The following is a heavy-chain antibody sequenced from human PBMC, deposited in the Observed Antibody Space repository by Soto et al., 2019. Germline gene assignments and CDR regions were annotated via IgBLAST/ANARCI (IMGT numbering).Heavy chain of an antibody. CDR1: GYTFTSYD. J-gene: IGHJ4*02. V-gene: IGHV1-8*01. CDR2: MNPNSGNT. CDR3: ARGGVVVAATHENFDY. D-gene: IGHD2-15*01. Sequence: ASVKVSCKASGYTFTSYDINWVRQATGQGLEWMGWMNPNSGNTGYAQKFQGRVTRTRNTSISTAYMELSSLRSEDTAVYYCARGGVVVAATHENFDYWGQGTLVTVSS.